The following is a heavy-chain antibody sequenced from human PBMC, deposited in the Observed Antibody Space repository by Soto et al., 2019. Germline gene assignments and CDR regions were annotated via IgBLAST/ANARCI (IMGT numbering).Heavy chain of an antibody. CDR1: GGTFSSYA. CDR3: ARRKGGSSGWWFYYYGMDV. D-gene: IGHD6-19*01. Sequence: QVQLVQSGAEVKKPGSSVKVSCKASGGTFSSYAISWVRQAPGQGLEWMGGIIPIFGTANYAQKFQGRVTITADESTSTAYMELSSLRSEDTAVYYCARRKGGSSGWWFYYYGMDVWGQGTTVTVSS. J-gene: IGHJ6*02. V-gene: IGHV1-69*01. CDR2: IIPIFGTA.